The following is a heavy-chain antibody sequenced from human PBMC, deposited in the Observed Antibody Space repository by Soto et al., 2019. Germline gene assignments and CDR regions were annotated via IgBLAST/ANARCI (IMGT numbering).Heavy chain of an antibody. CDR3: AVDFSNGYYFDA. CDR2: VHHSGSA. V-gene: IGHV4-38-2*01. CDR1: GYSISNGFY. Sequence: PSETLSLTCDVSGYSISNGFYWGWIRQPPGEGLEWIGNVHHSGSAHFNPSLESRVTISIDTSKNQLSLKLTSLSAADTAIYYCAVDFSNGYYFDAWGRGTLVTV. D-gene: IGHD3-9*01. J-gene: IGHJ4*02.